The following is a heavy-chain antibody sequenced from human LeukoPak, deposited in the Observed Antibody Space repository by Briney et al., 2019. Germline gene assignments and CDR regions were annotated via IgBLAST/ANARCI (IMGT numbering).Heavy chain of an antibody. V-gene: IGHV3-23*01. CDR2: ISVSGLST. CDR1: GFTFSAYA. Sequence: GGSLRLSCAASGFTFSAYAMNWVRRAPGKGLEWVSVISVSGLSTYYADSVKGRFTISRDNSRNTLYLHMNSLRAEDAAVYYCAKNHDSNSYHTDDAFDLWGQGTLVTVSS. D-gene: IGHD1-14*01. CDR3: AKNHDSNSYHTDDAFDL. J-gene: IGHJ3*01.